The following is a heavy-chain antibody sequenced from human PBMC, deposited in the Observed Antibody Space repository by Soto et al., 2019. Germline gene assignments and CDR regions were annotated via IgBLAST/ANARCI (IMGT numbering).Heavy chain of an antibody. V-gene: IGHV4-59*01. CDR1: GGSISSYF. Sequence: QVQLQESGPGLVKPSETLSLTCTVSGGSISSYFWSWIRQPPGKGLEWIGYIYYTGSTNYNPSLKSRVTISVDTSKNQFSLQLSSVTAADTAVYYCANFNGYFDLWGRGTLVTVSS. J-gene: IGHJ2*01. CDR2: IYYTGST. CDR3: ANFNGYFDL.